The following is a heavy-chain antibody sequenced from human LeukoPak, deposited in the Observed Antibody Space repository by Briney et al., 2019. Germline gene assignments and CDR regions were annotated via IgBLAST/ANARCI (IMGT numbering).Heavy chain of an antibody. CDR2: IKEDGSDK. CDR1: GFIFSNYW. Sequence: GGSLRLSCEASGFIFSNYWMAWVRQAPGKGLEWVANIKEDGSDKNYVESVKGRFTISRDNAKNSLYLQMNSLRAEDTAVYYCARNHYDILTGYASPPDPSFDYWGQGTLVTVSS. J-gene: IGHJ4*02. CDR3: ARNHYDILTGYASPPDPSFDY. D-gene: IGHD3-9*01. V-gene: IGHV3-7*01.